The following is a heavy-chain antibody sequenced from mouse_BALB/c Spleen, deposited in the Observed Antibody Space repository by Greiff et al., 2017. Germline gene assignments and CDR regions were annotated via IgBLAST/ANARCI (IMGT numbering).Heavy chain of an antibody. CDR2: ISSGSSTI. CDR3: AGGLRRGAWFAY. V-gene: IGHV5-17*02. CDR1: GFTFSSFG. J-gene: IGHJ3*01. Sequence: EVKVVESGGGLVQPGGSRKLSCAASGFTFSSFGMHWVRQAPEKGLEWVAYISSGSSTIYYADTVKGRFTISRDNPKNTLFLQMTSLRSGDTAMYYCAGGLRRGAWFAYWGQGTLVTVSA. D-gene: IGHD2-4*01.